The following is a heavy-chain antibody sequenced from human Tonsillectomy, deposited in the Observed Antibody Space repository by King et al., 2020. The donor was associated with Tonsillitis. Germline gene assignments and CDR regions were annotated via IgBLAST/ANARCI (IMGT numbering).Heavy chain of an antibody. J-gene: IGHJ4*02. V-gene: IGHV4-34*01. CDR3: AREMVRGVLRENAFDY. Sequence: VQLQQWGAGLLKPSETLSLTCAVYGGSFSGYYWSWIRQPPGKGLEWIGEINHSGSTNYNPSLKSRVTISVDTSKNQFSLKLSSVTAADTAVYYCAREMVRGVLRENAFDYWGQGTLVTVSS. CDR1: GGSFSGYY. CDR2: INHSGST. D-gene: IGHD3-10*01.